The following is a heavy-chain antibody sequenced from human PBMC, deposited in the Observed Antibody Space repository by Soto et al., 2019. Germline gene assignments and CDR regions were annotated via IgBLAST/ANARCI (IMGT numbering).Heavy chain of an antibody. CDR3: ARIITGARPFWFDP. V-gene: IGHV4-28*05. J-gene: IGHJ5*02. D-gene: IGHD6-6*01. CDR2: IYYTGSI. Sequence: SETLSLTCAVPGYSIGTYNWWAWIRQPPGKGLEWIGYIYYTGSIYYNLSLKNRGTMSVDTARDQFSLKLNSVTAADTAVYYCARIITGARPFWFDPWGQGTLVTVSS. CDR1: GYSIGTYNW.